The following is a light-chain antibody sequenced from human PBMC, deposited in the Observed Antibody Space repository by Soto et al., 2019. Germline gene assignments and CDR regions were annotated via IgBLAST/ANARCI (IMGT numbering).Light chain of an antibody. CDR1: SSDVGSYDR. V-gene: IGLV2-18*02. CDR2: EVS. Sequence: QSALTQPPSVSGSPGQSVTISCTGSSSDVGSYDRVSWYQQPPGTAPKLMIFEVSNRPSGVPDRFSGSKSDNTASLTISGLQAEDEADYYCSSYTSSGTYVVFGGGTKLTVL. CDR3: SSYTSSGTYVV. J-gene: IGLJ2*01.